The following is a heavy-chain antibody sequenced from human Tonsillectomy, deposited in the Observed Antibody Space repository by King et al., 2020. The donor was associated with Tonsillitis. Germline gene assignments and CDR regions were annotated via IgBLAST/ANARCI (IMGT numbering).Heavy chain of an antibody. D-gene: IGHD6-19*01. J-gene: IGHJ5*02. CDR1: GGSISSSNW. CDR3: ARCSGSGWYDWFDP. CDR2: IYHSGST. Sequence: QLQESGPGLVKPSGTLSLTCAVSGGSISSSNWWSWVRQPPGKGLGWIGEIYHSGSTNYNPSLKSRVTISVDKSKNQFSLKLSSVTAADTAVYYCARCSGSGWYDWFDPWGQGTLVTVSS. V-gene: IGHV4-4*02.